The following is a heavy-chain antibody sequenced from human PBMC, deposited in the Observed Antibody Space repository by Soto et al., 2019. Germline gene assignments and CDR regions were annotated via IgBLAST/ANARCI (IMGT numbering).Heavy chain of an antibody. Sequence: GGSLRLSCAASGFTFSSYGMHWVRQAPGKGLEWVAVISYDGSNKYYADSVKGRFTISRDNSKNTLYLQMNSLRAEDTAVYYCAKDITDSLAAGTAFDIWGQGTMVTVSS. CDR3: AKDITDSLAAGTAFDI. J-gene: IGHJ3*02. CDR2: ISYDGSNK. CDR1: GFTFSSYG. V-gene: IGHV3-30*18. D-gene: IGHD6-13*01.